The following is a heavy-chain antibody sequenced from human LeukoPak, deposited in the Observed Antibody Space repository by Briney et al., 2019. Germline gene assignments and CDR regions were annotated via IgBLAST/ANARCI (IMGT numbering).Heavy chain of an antibody. J-gene: IGHJ6*03. Sequence: GSSVKVSCKASGGTFNRYAISWVRQAPGQGLEWMGGIIPLYGTANYAQKFQGRVTITADESTSTAFMELSSLRSEDTAVYYCARDRDYSDYRGYMDVWGKGTTVTVSS. CDR2: IIPLYGTA. CDR3: ARDRDYSDYRGYMDV. D-gene: IGHD4-11*01. V-gene: IGHV1-69*01. CDR1: GGTFNRYA.